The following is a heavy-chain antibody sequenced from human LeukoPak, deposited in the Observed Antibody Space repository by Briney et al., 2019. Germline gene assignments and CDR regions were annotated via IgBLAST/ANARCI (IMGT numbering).Heavy chain of an antibody. CDR1: GFTFSSYW. Sequence: GGSLRLSCAASGFTFSSYWMSWVRQAPGKGLEWVANIKEDGSAQYYVGSVKGRFTISRDNAKNSLNLQMNSLRAEDTAVYYCATSSNAPGNHWGQGTLVTVSS. CDR2: IKEDGSAQ. CDR3: ATSSNAPGNH. V-gene: IGHV3-7*01. J-gene: IGHJ5*02. D-gene: IGHD2-2*01.